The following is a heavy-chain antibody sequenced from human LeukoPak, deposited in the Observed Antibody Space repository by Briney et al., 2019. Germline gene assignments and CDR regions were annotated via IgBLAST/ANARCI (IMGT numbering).Heavy chain of an antibody. CDR2: IYYSGST. V-gene: IGHV4-39*01. CDR1: GGSISSYY. CDR3: ASQRITLKPDY. J-gene: IGHJ4*02. D-gene: IGHD3-10*01. Sequence: TSETLSLTCIVSGGSISSYYWSWIRQPPGKGLEWIGSIYYSGSTYYNPSLKSRVTISVDTSKNQFSLKLSSVTAADTAVYYCASQRITLKPDYWGQGTLVTVSS.